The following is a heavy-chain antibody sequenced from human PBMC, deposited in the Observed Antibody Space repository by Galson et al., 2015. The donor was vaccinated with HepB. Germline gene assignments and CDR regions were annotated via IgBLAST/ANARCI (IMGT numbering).Heavy chain of an antibody. V-gene: IGHV3-7*01. J-gene: IGHJ6*03. CDR1: GFTFSTYW. CDR3: AAHDSSGYCYYYYYMDV. D-gene: IGHD3-22*01. CDR2: IKQDGSEK. Sequence: SLRLSCAASGFTFSTYWMSWVRQAPGKGLEWVANIKQDGSEKYYVDSVKGRFTISRDNAKNSLYLQMNSLRAEDTAVYYCAAHDSSGYCYYYYYMDVWGKGTTVTVSS.